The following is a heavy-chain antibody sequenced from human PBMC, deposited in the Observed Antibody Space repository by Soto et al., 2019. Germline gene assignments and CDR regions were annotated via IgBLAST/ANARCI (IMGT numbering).Heavy chain of an antibody. CDR1: GGSLSSYY. D-gene: IGHD6-6*01. CDR3: AGGIAARPLGY. CDR2: VYQSGST. J-gene: IGHJ4*02. V-gene: IGHV4-59*12. Sequence: SSETLSLTCTVSGGSLSSYYWTWIRQPPGKGLEWIGYVYQSGSTNYNPSLKSRVTISVDTAKNQFSLKLSSVTAADTAVYYCAGGIAARPLGYWGQGTLVTVSS.